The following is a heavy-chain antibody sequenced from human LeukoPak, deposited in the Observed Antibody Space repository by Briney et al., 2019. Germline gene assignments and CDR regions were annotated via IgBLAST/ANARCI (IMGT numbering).Heavy chain of an antibody. CDR2: ISSSGSTI. D-gene: IGHD3-22*01. CDR1: GFTFSDYY. Sequence: GGSLRLSCAASGFTFSDYYMSWIRQAPGKGLEWVSYISSSGSTIYYADSVKGRFTISRDNAKNSLYLQMNSLRAEDTAVYYCARDLSGVYYYDSSGYYPYYFGYWGQGTLVTVSS. CDR3: ARDLSGVYYYDSSGYYPYYFGY. J-gene: IGHJ4*02. V-gene: IGHV3-11*01.